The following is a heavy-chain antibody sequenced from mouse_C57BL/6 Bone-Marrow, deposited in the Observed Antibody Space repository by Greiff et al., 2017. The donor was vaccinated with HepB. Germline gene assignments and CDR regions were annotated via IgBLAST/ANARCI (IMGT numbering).Heavy chain of an antibody. V-gene: IGHV1-55*01. J-gene: IGHJ4*01. CDR1: GYTFTSYW. CDR2: IYPGSGST. Sequence: VKLQESGAELVKPGASVKMSCKASGYTFTSYWITWVKQRPGQGLEWIGDIYPGSGSTNYNEKFKSKATLTVETSSSTAYMQLSSLTSEDSAVYYWASGGYPYYDLDYWGQGTSVTVSS. D-gene: IGHD1-1*02. CDR3: ASGGYPYYDLDY.